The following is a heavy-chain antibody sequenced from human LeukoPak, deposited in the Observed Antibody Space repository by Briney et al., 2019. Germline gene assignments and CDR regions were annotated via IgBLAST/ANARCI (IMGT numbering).Heavy chain of an antibody. Sequence: PAASVKVSCKASGGTFSSYAISWVRQAPGQGLEWVGRIIPIFGIANYAQKFQGRVTITADKSTSTAYMELSSLRSEDTAVYYCARDLAVAGTLDGMDVWGQGTTVTVSS. J-gene: IGHJ6*02. CDR1: GGTFSSYA. V-gene: IGHV1-69*04. D-gene: IGHD6-19*01. CDR3: ARDLAVAGTLDGMDV. CDR2: IIPIFGIA.